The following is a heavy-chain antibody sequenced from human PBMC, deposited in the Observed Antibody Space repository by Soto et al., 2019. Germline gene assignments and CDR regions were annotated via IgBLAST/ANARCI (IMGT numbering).Heavy chain of an antibody. V-gene: IGHV1-8*01. Sequence: QVQLVQSGAEVKKPGASVKVSCKASGYTFTSYDINWVRQATGQGLEYLGWMNPNSGNTAYVQKFQGRVTMTWDTSXTTAYMELRSLRSEDTAVYFCARGIKYGAYSRWFDPWGQGTLVTVSS. J-gene: IGHJ5*02. CDR3: ARGIKYGAYSRWFDP. CDR1: GYTFTSYD. D-gene: IGHD4-17*01. CDR2: MNPNSGNT.